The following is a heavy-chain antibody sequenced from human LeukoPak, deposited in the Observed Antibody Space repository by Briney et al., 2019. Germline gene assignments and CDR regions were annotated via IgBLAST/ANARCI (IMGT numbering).Heavy chain of an antibody. V-gene: IGHV5-51*01. Sequence: GESLKISCKGSGYSFTSYWIGWVRQVPGKGLEWMGIIYPGDFDTRYSPSFQGQVTISADKSISTACLQWSSLKASDTAMYYCARRLETSEWFDPWGQGTLVTVSS. CDR1: GYSFTSYW. J-gene: IGHJ5*02. D-gene: IGHD5/OR15-5a*01. CDR3: ARRLETSEWFDP. CDR2: IYPGDFDT.